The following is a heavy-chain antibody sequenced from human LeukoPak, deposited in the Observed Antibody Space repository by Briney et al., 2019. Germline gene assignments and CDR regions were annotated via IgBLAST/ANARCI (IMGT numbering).Heavy chain of an antibody. J-gene: IGHJ5*02. D-gene: IGHD3-22*01. CDR3: ARDKFYDSSGSSRWFDP. CDR2: IYYSGST. CDR1: GGSISSYY. V-gene: IGHV4-59*01. Sequence: SETLSLTCTVSGGSISSYYWSWIRQPPGKGGEWIGYIYYSGSTNYNPSLTSRVTISVDTSKNQFSLKLSSVTAADTAVYYCARDKFYDSSGSSRWFDPWGQGTLVTVSS.